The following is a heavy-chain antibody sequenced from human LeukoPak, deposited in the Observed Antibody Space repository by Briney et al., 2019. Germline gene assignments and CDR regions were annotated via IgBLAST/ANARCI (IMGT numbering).Heavy chain of an antibody. D-gene: IGHD3-16*01. CDR1: GFTFDDYG. CDR3: ARGLRFGGFWAHFDY. J-gene: IGHJ4*02. V-gene: IGHV3-66*01. CDR2: ISHAGGA. Sequence: GGSLRLSCAASGFTFDDYGMSWVRQAPGKGLEWVSLISHAGGAYYADSVKGRFTISRDESKDTLSLQMNSLRAEDTAVYYCARGLRFGGFWAHFDYWGLGTLVTVSS.